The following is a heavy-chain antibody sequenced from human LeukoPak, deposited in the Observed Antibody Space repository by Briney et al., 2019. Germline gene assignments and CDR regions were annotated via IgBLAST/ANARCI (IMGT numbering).Heavy chain of an antibody. CDR1: GFTFSNAW. V-gene: IGHV3-15*01. CDR2: IKSKTDGGTT. D-gene: IGHD3-22*01. CDR3: TTVYYYDSSGALFQH. J-gene: IGHJ1*01. Sequence: SGGSLRLSCAASGFTFSNAWMSWVRQAPGKGLEWVGRIKSKTDGGTTDYAAPVEGRFTISRDDSKNTLHLQMNSLKTEDTAVYYCTTVYYYDSSGALFQHWGQGTLVTVSS.